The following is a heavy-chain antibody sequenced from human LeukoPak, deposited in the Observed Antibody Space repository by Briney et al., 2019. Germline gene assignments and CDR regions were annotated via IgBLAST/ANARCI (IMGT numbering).Heavy chain of an antibody. V-gene: IGHV3-7*03. CDR2: INRDGSER. J-gene: IGHJ6*02. Sequence: GGSLRLSCAASGFTFSNYWMTWVRQAPGKGLEWVAIINRDGSERYYVDSVKGRFTISRDDAKSSLYLQMNSLRAEDTAVYYCARRNAMDVWGQGTTVIVFS. CDR1: GFTFSNYW. CDR3: ARRNAMDV.